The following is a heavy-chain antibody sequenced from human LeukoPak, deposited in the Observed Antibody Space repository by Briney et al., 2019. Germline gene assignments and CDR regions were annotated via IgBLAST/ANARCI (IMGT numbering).Heavy chain of an antibody. CDR1: GGSISSYY. D-gene: IGHD2-21*02. V-gene: IGHV4-59*01. CDR3: ARDSCGGDCRSHPHDAFDI. Sequence: SETLSLTCTVSGGSISSYYWSWIRQPPGKGLEWIGYIYYSGSTNYNPSLKSRVTISVDTSKNQFTLKLSSVTAADTAVYYCARDSCGGDCRSHPHDAFDIWGQGTMVTVSS. J-gene: IGHJ3*02. CDR2: IYYSGST.